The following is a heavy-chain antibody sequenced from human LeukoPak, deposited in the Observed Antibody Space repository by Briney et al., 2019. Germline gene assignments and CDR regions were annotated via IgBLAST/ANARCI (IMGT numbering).Heavy chain of an antibody. CDR3: ARYPTGPYYYYYYGMDV. CDR2: IYYSGNT. J-gene: IGHJ6*04. V-gene: IGHV4-31*03. Sequence: SETLSLTCTVSGVSISSGGYDWPWLRQHPGKGLEWIGYIYYSGNTYYNQSLKSRFTISLDTSKNQFSLKLSSVTAADTAVYYCARYPTGPYYYYYYGMDVWGKGTTVTVSS. D-gene: IGHD1-1*01. CDR1: GVSISSGGYD.